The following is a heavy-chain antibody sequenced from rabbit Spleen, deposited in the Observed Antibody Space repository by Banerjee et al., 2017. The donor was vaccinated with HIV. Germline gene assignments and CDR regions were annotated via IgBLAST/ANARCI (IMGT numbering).Heavy chain of an antibody. CDR2: INAVTGKA. Sequence: QEQLVESGGGLVKPEGSLKLSCTASGFSFSNKAVMCWVRQAPGKGLEWIACINAVTGKAVYASWAKGRFTFSKTSSTTVTLQVTSLTAADTATYFCARDLVTVIGWNFNLWGQGTLVTVS. CDR3: ARDLVTVIGWNFNL. V-gene: IGHV1S45*01. CDR1: GFSFSNKAV. J-gene: IGHJ4*01. D-gene: IGHD1-1*01.